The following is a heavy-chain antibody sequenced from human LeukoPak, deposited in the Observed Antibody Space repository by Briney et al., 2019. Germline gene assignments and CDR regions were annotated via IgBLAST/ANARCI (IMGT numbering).Heavy chain of an antibody. CDR1: GGSISSYY. CDR3: ARGTVGVENFDY. Sequence: PSETLSLTCTVSGGSISSYYWSWIRQPPGKGLEWIGYIYYSGSTNYNPSLKSRVTISVDTSKNQFSLKLSSVTAADTAVYYCARGTVGVENFDYWGQGTLVTVSS. CDR2: IYYSGST. D-gene: IGHD1-26*01. J-gene: IGHJ4*02. V-gene: IGHV4-59*01.